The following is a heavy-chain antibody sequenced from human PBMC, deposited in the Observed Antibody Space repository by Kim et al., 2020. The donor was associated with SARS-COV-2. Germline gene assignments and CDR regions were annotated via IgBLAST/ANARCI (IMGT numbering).Heavy chain of an antibody. CDR3: ARKTYYYVRGDAFDI. J-gene: IGHJ3*02. V-gene: IGHV1-3*01. D-gene: IGHD3-10*02. Sequence: QNFQGRVTITRDTSASTAYMELSSLRSEDTAVYYCARKTYYYVRGDAFDIWGQGTMVTVSS.